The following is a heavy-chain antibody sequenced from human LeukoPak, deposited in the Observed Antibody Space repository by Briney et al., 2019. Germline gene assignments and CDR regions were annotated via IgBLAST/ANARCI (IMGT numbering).Heavy chain of an antibody. CDR2: IYSGGST. CDR1: GFTVSSNY. J-gene: IGHJ4*02. CDR3: AREGDSSGYYYQPLDY. Sequence: GRSLRLSCAASGFTVSSNYMSWVRQAPGKGLEWVSVIYSGGSTYYADSVKGRFTISRDNSKNTLYLQMNSLRAEDTAVYYCAREGDSSGYYYQPLDYWGQGTLVTVSS. V-gene: IGHV3-66*01. D-gene: IGHD3-22*01.